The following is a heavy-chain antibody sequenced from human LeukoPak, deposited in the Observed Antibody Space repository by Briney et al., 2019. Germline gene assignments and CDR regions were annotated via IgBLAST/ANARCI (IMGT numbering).Heavy chain of an antibody. J-gene: IGHJ6*02. CDR3: VRGMDV. V-gene: IGHV3-7*03. CDR1: EFTFSSYW. CDR2: INQDGTEK. Sequence: GGSLRLSCAASEFTFSSYWMSWVRQAPGEGLEWVAKINQDGTEKAYVDSVRGRFTISRDNAKNSLFLQMNSLRAEDTAVYYCVRGMDVWGQGTTVTVSS.